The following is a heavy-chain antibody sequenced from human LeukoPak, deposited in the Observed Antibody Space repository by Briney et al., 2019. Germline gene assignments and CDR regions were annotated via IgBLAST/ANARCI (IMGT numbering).Heavy chain of an antibody. Sequence: GGSLRLSCAVSGFTFSDYAMNWVRQAPGKGLEWVSSIKSSRIYTYYADSVKGRFTISRDNAKNSLYLEMNSLRAEDSAVYYCARATYCGGDCFYFHYYYGMDAWGQGTTVTVSS. CDR1: GFTFSDYA. CDR3: ARATYCGGDCFYFHYYYGMDA. D-gene: IGHD2-21*02. CDR2: IKSSRIYT. V-gene: IGHV3-21*01. J-gene: IGHJ6*02.